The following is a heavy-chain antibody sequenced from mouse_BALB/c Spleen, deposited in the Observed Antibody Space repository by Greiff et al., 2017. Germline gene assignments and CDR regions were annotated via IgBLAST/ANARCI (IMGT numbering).Heavy chain of an antibody. Sequence: EVQVVESGGGLVQPGGSLKLSCAASGFTFSSYTMSWVRQTPEKRLEWVAYISNGGGSTYYPDTVKGRFTISRDNPKNTLFLQMTSLRSEDTAMYYCARSDYGNYGVYYAMDYWGQGTSVTVSS. V-gene: IGHV5-12-2*01. J-gene: IGHJ4*01. D-gene: IGHD2-1*01. CDR1: GFTFSSYT. CDR3: ARSDYGNYGVYYAMDY. CDR2: ISNGGGST.